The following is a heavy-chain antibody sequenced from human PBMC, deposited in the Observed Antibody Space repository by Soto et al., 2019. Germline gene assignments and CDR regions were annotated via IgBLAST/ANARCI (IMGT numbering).Heavy chain of an antibody. V-gene: IGHV3-48*03. CDR3: ATALDFWSGYYAFDI. Sequence: GGSLRLSCAASGFTFSSYEMNWVRQAPGKGLEWVSYISSSGSTIYYADSVKGRFTISRDNDKNSLYLQMNSLRAEDTAVYYCATALDFWSGYYAFDIWGQGTMVTVSS. D-gene: IGHD3-3*01. CDR2: ISSSGSTI. CDR1: GFTFSSYE. J-gene: IGHJ3*02.